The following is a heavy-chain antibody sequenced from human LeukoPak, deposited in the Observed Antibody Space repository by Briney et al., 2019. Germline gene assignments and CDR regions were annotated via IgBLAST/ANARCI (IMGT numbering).Heavy chain of an antibody. CDR2: ISWNSGSI. J-gene: IGHJ3*02. Sequence: GGSLRLSCGASGFTFDDYAMHWVRQAPGKGLEWVSGISWNSGSIGYADSVKGRFTISRDNAKNSLYLQMNSLRAEDTALYYCAKDIGYYDSSGYYSDAFDIWGQGTMVTVSS. CDR1: GFTFDDYA. CDR3: AKDIGYYDSSGYYSDAFDI. D-gene: IGHD3-22*01. V-gene: IGHV3-9*01.